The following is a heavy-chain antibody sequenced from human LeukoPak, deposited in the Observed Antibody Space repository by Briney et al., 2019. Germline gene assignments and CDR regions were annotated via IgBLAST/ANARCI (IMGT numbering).Heavy chain of an antibody. Sequence: QPGRSLRLSCAASGFTFSSYGMHWVRQAPGKGLEWVAVIWYDGSDKYYADSVKGRHTISRDNSKNTLYLQMNSLRAEDTAVYYCARGDGYNHSPSDYWGQGTLVTVSS. CDR3: ARGDGYNHSPSDY. D-gene: IGHD5-24*01. J-gene: IGHJ4*02. CDR2: IWYDGSDK. CDR1: GFTFSSYG. V-gene: IGHV3-33*01.